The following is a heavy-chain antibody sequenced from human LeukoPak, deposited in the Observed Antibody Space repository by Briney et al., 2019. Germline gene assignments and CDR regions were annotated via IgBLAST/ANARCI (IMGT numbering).Heavy chain of an antibody. CDR2: VDSDGSST. Sequence: GGSLRLSRAASGFIFNNYWMHWVRQAPGKGLVWVSRVDSDGSSTSYADSVKGRFTVSRDNAKNTVFLQMNSLRAEDTAVYYCVRDRIGFDPWGQGTLVTVSS. CDR3: VRDRIGFDP. J-gene: IGHJ5*02. CDR1: GFIFNNYW. D-gene: IGHD3-16*02. V-gene: IGHV3-74*01.